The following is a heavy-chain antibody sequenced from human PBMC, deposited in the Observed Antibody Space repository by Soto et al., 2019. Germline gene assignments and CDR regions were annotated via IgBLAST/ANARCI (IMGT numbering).Heavy chain of an antibody. D-gene: IGHD3-3*01. J-gene: IGHJ6*04. CDR2: ISSSGSTI. Sequence: GSLRLSCAASGFTFSDYYVSWIRQAPGKGLEWVSYISSSGSTIYYADSVKGRFTISRDNAKNSLYLQMNSLRAEDTAVYYCARPAGYYDFWSGYYSMDVWGKGTTVTVSS. V-gene: IGHV3-11*01. CDR1: GFTFSDYY. CDR3: ARPAGYYDFWSGYYSMDV.